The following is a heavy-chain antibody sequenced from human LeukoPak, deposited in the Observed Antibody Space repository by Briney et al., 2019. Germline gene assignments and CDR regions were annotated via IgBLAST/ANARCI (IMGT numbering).Heavy chain of an antibody. CDR2: INHSGST. CDR3: ATADTAMVGFDY. CDR1: GGSFSGYY. J-gene: IGHJ4*02. Sequence: PSETLSLTCAVYGGSFSGYYWSWIRQPPGKGLEWIGEINHSGSTNYNPSLKSRVTISVDTSKNQFSLKLSSVTAADTAVYYCATADTAMVGFDYWGQGTLVTVSS. V-gene: IGHV4-34*01. D-gene: IGHD5-18*01.